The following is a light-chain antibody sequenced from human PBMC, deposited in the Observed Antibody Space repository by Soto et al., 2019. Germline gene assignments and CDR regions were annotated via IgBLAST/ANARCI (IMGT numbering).Light chain of an antibody. J-gene: IGKJ1*01. Sequence: DIQMTQSPSTLSASVGDRVTITCRASQSISSWLAWYQQKPGKAPKLLIYDASSLESGVPSRFSGSGSGTEFGLSICSLQPDDFATYYCQQYNSYWTFGQGTKVEIE. CDR3: QQYNSYWT. V-gene: IGKV1-5*01. CDR1: QSISSW. CDR2: DAS.